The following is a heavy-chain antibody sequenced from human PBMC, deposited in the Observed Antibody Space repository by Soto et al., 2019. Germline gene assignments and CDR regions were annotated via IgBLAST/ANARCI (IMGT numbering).Heavy chain of an antibody. Sequence: QISLKESGPTLVKPTQTLTLTCTFSGFSLSTSGVGVGWIRQPPGKALEWLALIYWDDDKRYSPSLKSRLTITKDTSKNQVVLTMTNMGPVDTATYYCAHSESVFWFGDFSGNWFDPWGQGTLVTVSS. CDR3: AHSESVFWFGDFSGNWFDP. D-gene: IGHD3-10*01. CDR2: IYWDDDK. V-gene: IGHV2-5*02. J-gene: IGHJ5*02. CDR1: GFSLSTSGVG.